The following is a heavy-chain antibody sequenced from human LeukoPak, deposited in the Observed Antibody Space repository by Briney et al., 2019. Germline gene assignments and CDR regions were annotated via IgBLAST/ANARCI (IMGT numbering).Heavy chain of an antibody. J-gene: IGHJ6*02. CDR1: GFTFSSYD. D-gene: IGHD1-26*01. CDR3: AREARYSGSYYCHGMDV. V-gene: IGHV3-13*01. Sequence: GGSLRLSCAASGFTFSSYDMHWVRQATGKGLEWVSAIGTAGDTYYPGSVKGRFTISRENAKNSLYLQMNSLRAGDTAVYYCAREARYSGSYYCHGMDVWGQGTTVTVSS. CDR2: IGTAGDT.